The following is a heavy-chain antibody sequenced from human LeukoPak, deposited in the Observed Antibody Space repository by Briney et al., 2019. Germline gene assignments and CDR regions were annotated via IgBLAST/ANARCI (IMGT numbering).Heavy chain of an antibody. V-gene: IGHV1-2*02. D-gene: IGHD3-22*01. CDR2: INPNSGGT. CDR3: ARGGYDSSGYYYYYYYMDV. Sequence: ASVKVSCKASGYTFTGYYMHWVRQAPGQGLEWMGWINPNSGGTNYAQKFQGRVTTTRDTSISTAYMELSRLRSDDTAVYYCARGGYDSSGYYYYYYYMDVWGKGTTVTVSS. CDR1: GYTFTGYY. J-gene: IGHJ6*03.